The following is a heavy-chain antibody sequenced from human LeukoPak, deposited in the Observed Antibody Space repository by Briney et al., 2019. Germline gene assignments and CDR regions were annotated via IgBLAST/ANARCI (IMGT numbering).Heavy chain of an antibody. J-gene: IGHJ5*02. CDR1: GGSVSSGSYY. CDR3: ARSHYYDSSGSHNNWFDP. V-gene: IGHV4-39*07. Sequence: SETLSLTCTVSGGSVSSGSYYWSWIRQPPGKGLEWIGEINHSGSTNYNPSLKSRVTTSVDTSKNQFSLKLSSVTAADTAVYYCARSHYYDSSGSHNNWFDPWGQGTLVTVSS. CDR2: INHSGST. D-gene: IGHD3-22*01.